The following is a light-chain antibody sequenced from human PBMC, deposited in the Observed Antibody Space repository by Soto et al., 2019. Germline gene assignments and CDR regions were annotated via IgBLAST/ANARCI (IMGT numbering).Light chain of an antibody. J-gene: IGKJ1*01. CDR1: QSVLYSPNNKNY. V-gene: IGKV4-1*01. CDR3: QQYINAPQT. Sequence: DIVMTQSPDSLAVSLGERATINCKSSQSVLYSPNNKNYLAWYQQKPGQPPKLLVYWASTRESGVPDRFSGSGSETDFTLTINSLQAEDVAVYYCQQYINAPQTCGQGTKVEI. CDR2: WAS.